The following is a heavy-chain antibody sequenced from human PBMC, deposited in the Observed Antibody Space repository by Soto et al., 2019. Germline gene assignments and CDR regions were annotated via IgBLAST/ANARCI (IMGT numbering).Heavy chain of an antibody. CDR3: ARRGIVVRGVISNYYGMDV. J-gene: IGHJ6*02. Sequence: SETLSLTCTVSGGSISSSSYYWGWIRQPAGKGLEWIGSIYYSGSTYYNPSLKSRVTISVDTSKNQFYLKLSSVTAADTAVYYCARRGIVVRGVISNYYGMDVWGQGTTVTVSS. CDR2: IYYSGST. D-gene: IGHD3-10*01. V-gene: IGHV4-39*01. CDR1: GGSISSSSYY.